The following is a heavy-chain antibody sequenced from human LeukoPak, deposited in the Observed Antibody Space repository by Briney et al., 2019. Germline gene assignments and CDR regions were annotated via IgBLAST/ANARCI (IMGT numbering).Heavy chain of an antibody. CDR3: AKGAQADRYYYYYYGMDV. Sequence: GGSLRLSCAASGFTFSSYAMSWVRQAPGKGLEWDSAISGSGGSTYYADSVKGRLTISRDNSKNTLYLQMNSLRAEDTAVYYCAKGAQADRYYYYYYGMDVWGQGTTVTVSS. CDR1: GFTFSSYA. V-gene: IGHV3-23*01. D-gene: IGHD1-14*01. CDR2: ISGSGGST. J-gene: IGHJ6*02.